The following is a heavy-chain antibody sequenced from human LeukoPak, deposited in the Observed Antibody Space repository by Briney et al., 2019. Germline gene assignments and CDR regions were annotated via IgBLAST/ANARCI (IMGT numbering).Heavy chain of an antibody. J-gene: IGHJ5*02. CDR2: ISGSGGST. CDR3: AKPPYYYDSSGYYHKGWFDP. D-gene: IGHD3-22*01. CDR1: GFTFSSYA. Sequence: GGSLRLSCAASGFTFSSYAMSWVRQAPGKGLEWVSAISGSGGSTYYADSVKGRFTISRDNSKNTLYLQMNSLRPEDTAVYYCAKPPYYYDSSGYYHKGWFDPWGQGTLVTVSS. V-gene: IGHV3-23*01.